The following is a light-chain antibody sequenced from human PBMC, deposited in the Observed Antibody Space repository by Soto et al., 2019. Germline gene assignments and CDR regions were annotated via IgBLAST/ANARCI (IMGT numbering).Light chain of an antibody. CDR3: QQYGSSSFT. CDR2: GAS. Sequence: EIVLTRSPGTLSLSPGEGATLSCRASHSVASTYLAWYQQKPGLAPRLIIYGASNRASGTPDRFSGGGSGTDFTLTISRLEPEDFAVYYCQQYGSSSFTFGQGTKLEIK. J-gene: IGKJ2*01. CDR1: HSVASTY. V-gene: IGKV3-20*01.